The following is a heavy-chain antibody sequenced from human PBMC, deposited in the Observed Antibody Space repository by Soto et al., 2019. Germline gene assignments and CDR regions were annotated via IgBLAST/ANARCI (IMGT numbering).Heavy chain of an antibody. CDR3: AKDSGTAMVTSYYYYGMDV. Sequence: QVQLVESGGGVVQPGRSLRLSCAASGFTFSSYGMHWVRQAPDKGLEWVAVISNDGSKKYYADSAKGRFTISRDNSKNTLYLQMNSLRAEDTAVYYCAKDSGTAMVTSYYYYGMDVWGQGTTVTVSS. V-gene: IGHV3-30*18. J-gene: IGHJ6*02. D-gene: IGHD5-18*01. CDR2: ISNDGSKK. CDR1: GFTFSSYG.